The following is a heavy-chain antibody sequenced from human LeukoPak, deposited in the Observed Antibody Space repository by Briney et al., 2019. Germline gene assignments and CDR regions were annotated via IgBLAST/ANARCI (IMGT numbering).Heavy chain of an antibody. V-gene: IGHV3-7*05. CDR3: ARDVEGGTFDI. CDR1: GFTFGRFW. CDR2: IDQSGGRN. J-gene: IGHJ3*02. Sequence: GGSLRLSCAASGFTFGRFWMNWVRQAPGRGLEWVANIDQSGGRNNYVDSVKGRFTISRDNAKNSLFLEMSSLRADDTAVYFCARDVEGGTFDIWGQGTTVTVSS. D-gene: IGHD3-16*01.